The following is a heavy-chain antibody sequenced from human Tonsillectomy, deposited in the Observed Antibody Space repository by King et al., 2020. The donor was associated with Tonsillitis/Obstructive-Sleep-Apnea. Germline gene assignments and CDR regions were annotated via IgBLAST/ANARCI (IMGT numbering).Heavy chain of an antibody. V-gene: IGHV3-30*04. D-gene: IGHD3-22*01. CDR3: ARDRLYYYDSSGYLYYYYMDV. CDR2: ISSDGSHK. J-gene: IGHJ6*03. Sequence: VQLVESGGGVVQPGRSLRFSCAASGFTFSNYPMHWVRQAPGKGLEWVAVISSDGSHKYYTDSVKGRFTISRDNSKNTLYLQMNSLRAEDTAVYYCARDRLYYYDSSGYLYYYYMDVWGKGTPVTVSS. CDR1: GFTFSNYP.